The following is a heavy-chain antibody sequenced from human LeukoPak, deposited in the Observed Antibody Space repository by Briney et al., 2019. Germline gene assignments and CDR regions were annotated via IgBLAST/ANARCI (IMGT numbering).Heavy chain of an antibody. J-gene: IGHJ3*02. Sequence: GGSLRLSCGASGFTFTSSAMTWVRQAPGKGLEWVSAISSGGTPYYAASVRGRFIISRDTSTNTLYLQVKSLRAEDTAVYYCVQEGPRGLAFDIWGQGTKVTVSS. V-gene: IGHV3-23*01. CDR2: ISSGGTP. CDR3: VQEGPRGLAFDI. CDR1: GFTFTSSA.